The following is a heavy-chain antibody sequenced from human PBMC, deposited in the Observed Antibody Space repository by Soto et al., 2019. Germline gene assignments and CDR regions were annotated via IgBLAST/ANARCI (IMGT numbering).Heavy chain of an antibody. D-gene: IGHD3-22*01. J-gene: IGHJ3*02. CDR3: AREREDMSSYDSSGYWGRDAFDI. CDR2: INPSGGST. V-gene: IGHV1-46*01. CDR1: LYTFTNSY. Sequence: GASGKVSCKAPLYTFTNSYMQSLLQAPGQGLEWMGIINPSGGSTSYAQKFQGRVTTTRDTSTSTVYMELSSLRSEDTAVYYCAREREDMSSYDSSGYWGRDAFDIWG.